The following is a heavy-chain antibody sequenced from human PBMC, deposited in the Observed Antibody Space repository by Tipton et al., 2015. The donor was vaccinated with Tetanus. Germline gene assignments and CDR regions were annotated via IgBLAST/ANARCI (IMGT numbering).Heavy chain of an antibody. V-gene: IGHV4-59*01. Sequence: TLSLTCSVSDGSSRNYYWSWIRQPPGKGLEWIGNIYSSGSANYNPPLRSRVAISMDTSKNQISLKLSSVTAADTAVYYCARRSYCSSSRCFDAFDLWGQGTMVTVSP. CDR3: ARRSYCSSSRCFDAFDL. CDR2: IYSSGSA. J-gene: IGHJ3*01. CDR1: DGSSRNYY. D-gene: IGHD2-2*01.